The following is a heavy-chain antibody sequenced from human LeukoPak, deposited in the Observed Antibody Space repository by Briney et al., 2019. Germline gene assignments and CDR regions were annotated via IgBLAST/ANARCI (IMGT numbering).Heavy chain of an antibody. J-gene: IGHJ6*02. V-gene: IGHV1-46*01. CDR3: ASVYSGSYSSYYYGMDV. CDR2: INPSGGST. Sequence: ASVKVSCKASGYTFTSYYMHWVRQAPGQGLEWMGIINPSGGSTSYAQKFQGRVTMTRDTSTSTVYMELSSLRSEDTAVYYCASVYSGSYSSYYYGMDVWGQGTTVTVSS. CDR1: GYTFTSYY. D-gene: IGHD1-26*01.